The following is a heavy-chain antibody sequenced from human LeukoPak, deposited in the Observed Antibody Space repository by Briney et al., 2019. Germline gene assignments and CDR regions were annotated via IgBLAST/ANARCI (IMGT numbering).Heavy chain of an antibody. J-gene: IGHJ4*02. D-gene: IGHD6-19*01. CDR2: IRNKANGYTT. CDR3: AKDLATSGWYALGY. Sequence: GGSLRLSCAASGFTFSDHYMDWVRQAPGKGLEWVGRIRNKANGYTTEYAASVEGRFTISRDDSKSSLYLQVDSLKNEDTAVYYCAKDLATSGWYALGYWGQGTLVTVSS. V-gene: IGHV3-72*01. CDR1: GFTFSDHY.